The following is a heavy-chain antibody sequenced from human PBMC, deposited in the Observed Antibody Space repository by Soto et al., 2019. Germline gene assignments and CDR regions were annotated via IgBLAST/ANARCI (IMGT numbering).Heavy chain of an antibody. V-gene: IGHV3-48*02. D-gene: IGHD3-3*01. CDR3: SRKGVAYDY. CDR2: IRTTSVSI. CDR1: GFTCRCYS. J-gene: IGHJ4*02. Sequence: VGMRLSCSASGFTCRCYSMNWVRPAPGTGLEWISYIRTTSVSIYYADSVRGRFTISRDNAKNSLFLQMNSLRDEDTAVYYCSRKGVAYDYWGQGALVTGS.